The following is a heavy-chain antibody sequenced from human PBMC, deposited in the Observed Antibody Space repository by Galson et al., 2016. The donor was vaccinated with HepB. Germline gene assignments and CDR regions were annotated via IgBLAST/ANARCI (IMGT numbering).Heavy chain of an antibody. J-gene: IGHJ4*02. Sequence: SVKVSCKASGYTFTSYTIHWVRQAPGQRLEWMGWINAGNGNTKYSQKFQGRVTLSRDTSATTAYMELSSLRYEDTAVYYCAREWLLRSLDYWGQGNLVTVSS. CDR2: INAGNGNT. D-gene: IGHD3-22*01. V-gene: IGHV1-3*01. CDR3: AREWLLRSLDY. CDR1: GYTFTSYT.